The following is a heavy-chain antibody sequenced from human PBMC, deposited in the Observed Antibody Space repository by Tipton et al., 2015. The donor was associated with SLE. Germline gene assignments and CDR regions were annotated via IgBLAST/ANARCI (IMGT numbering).Heavy chain of an antibody. J-gene: IGHJ4*02. V-gene: IGHV4-59*08. Sequence: LRLSCTVSGGSISSYYWSWIRQPPGKGLKWIGYIYYSGSTNYNPSLKSRVTISVDTSKNQFSLKLSSVTAADTAVYYCARRLTRYSGYDYFDYWGQGTLVTVSS. D-gene: IGHD5-12*01. CDR2: IYYSGST. CDR1: GGSISSYY. CDR3: ARRLTRYSGYDYFDY.